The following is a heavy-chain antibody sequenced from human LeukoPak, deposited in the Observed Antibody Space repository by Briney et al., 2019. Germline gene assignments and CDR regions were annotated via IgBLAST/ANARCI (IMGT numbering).Heavy chain of an antibody. V-gene: IGHV1-69*04. CDR2: IIPNLLIV. CDR1: GGTFSSYA. D-gene: IGHD3-16*01. CDR3: ARPIGGLGRGWNDYYCYGMDV. J-gene: IGHJ6*02. Sequence: ASVTVSCKASGGTFSSYAISWVRQAPGQGLEWMGRIIPNLLIVNYAQKFQGRVKITADKSTSTAYMELSSLRSEDPAVYYCARPIGGLGRGWNDYYCYGMDVWGQGTTVTVSS.